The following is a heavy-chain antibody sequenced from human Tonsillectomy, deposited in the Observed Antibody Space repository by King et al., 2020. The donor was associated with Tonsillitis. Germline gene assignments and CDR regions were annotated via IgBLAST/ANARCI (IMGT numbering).Heavy chain of an antibody. CDR1: GYTVTRYG. Sequence: VQLVESGAEVKKPGASVKVSCKASGYTVTRYGISWVRQSPGQGLEGMGWIMAYSGKTQYVQRLQGRVTMTTDTSTSTAYMGLRSLRSDETAVYYCAREDYYDSSGGFDYWGQGTLVTVSS. D-gene: IGHD3-22*01. J-gene: IGHJ4*02. V-gene: IGHV1-18*01. CDR3: AREDYYDSSGGFDY. CDR2: IMAYSGKT.